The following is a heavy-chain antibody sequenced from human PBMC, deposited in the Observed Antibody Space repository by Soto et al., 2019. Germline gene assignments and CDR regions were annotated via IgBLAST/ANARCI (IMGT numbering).Heavy chain of an antibody. CDR1: GATFTSYY. CDR2: INPHGGST. J-gene: IGHJ5*02. CDR3: ARSSGGNFGIIIEGPNWFDP. Sequence: ASVKVSCKAPGATFTSYYLNWVRQAPGQGLEWMGVINPHGGSTKYAQKVQGRITMTRDTSRSTVYMELSSLRSDDTAIYYCARSSGGNFGIIIEGPNWFDPWGQGTLVTVSS. V-gene: IGHV1-46*01. D-gene: IGHD3-3*01.